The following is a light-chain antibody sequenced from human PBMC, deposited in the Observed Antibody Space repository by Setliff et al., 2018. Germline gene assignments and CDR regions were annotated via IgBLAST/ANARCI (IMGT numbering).Light chain of an antibody. CDR2: NDN. CDR3: QSYDNSLSGSGL. Sequence: EPGQRVTISCTGSRSNIGAGYGVHWYQQFPGTAPKLLIYNDNNRPSGVPDRFSGSKSGTSASLAITGLQAEDEADYFCQSYDNSLSGSGLFGTGTKGTVL. J-gene: IGLJ1*01. CDR1: RSNIGAGYG. V-gene: IGLV1-40*01.